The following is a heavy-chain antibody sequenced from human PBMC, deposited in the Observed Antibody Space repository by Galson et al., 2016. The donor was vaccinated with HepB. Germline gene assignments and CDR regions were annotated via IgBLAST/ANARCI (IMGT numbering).Heavy chain of an antibody. CDR1: GDSISSSKW. CDR3: ARVRIYCRSTNCYRARYWYFDL. V-gene: IGHV4-4*02. J-gene: IGHJ2*01. D-gene: IGHD2-2*01. Sequence: SETLSLTCAVSGDSISSSKWWSWVRQPPGKGLEWIGEIYHDGSTNYNPSLKTRVTTSLDKSKNHFSLNLTSVTSADTAIYYCARVRIYCRSTNCYRARYWYFDLWGRGTLVTVSA. CDR2: IYHDGST.